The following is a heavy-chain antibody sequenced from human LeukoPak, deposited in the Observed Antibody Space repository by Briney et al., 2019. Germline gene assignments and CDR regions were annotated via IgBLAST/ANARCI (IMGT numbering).Heavy chain of an antibody. CDR3: AREAVAADWYFDL. D-gene: IGHD6-19*01. J-gene: IGHJ2*01. V-gene: IGHV3-33*01. Sequence: GGSLRLSCAASGFTFSSYGMHWVRQAPGKGLEWVAVIWFDGSNKYYADSVKGRFTISRDNSKNTLYLQMNSLRAEDTAVYYCAREAVAADWYFDLWGRGTLVTVSS. CDR2: IWFDGSNK. CDR1: GFTFSSYG.